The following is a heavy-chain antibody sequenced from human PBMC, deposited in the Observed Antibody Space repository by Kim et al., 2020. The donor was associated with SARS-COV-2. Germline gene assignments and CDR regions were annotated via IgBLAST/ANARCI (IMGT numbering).Heavy chain of an antibody. V-gene: IGHV1-3*01. Sequence: ASVKVSCKASGYTFTSYAMHWVRQAPGQRLEWMGWINAGNGNTKYSQKFQGRVTITRDTSARTAYMELSSLRSEDTAVYYCARIPQGQLVPYYGMDVWGQGTTVTDSS. D-gene: IGHD6-13*01. CDR2: INAGNGNT. CDR3: ARIPQGQLVPYYGMDV. J-gene: IGHJ6*02. CDR1: GYTFTSYA.